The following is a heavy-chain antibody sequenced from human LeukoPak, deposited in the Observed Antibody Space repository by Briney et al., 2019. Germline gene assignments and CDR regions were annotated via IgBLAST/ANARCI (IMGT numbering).Heavy chain of an antibody. D-gene: IGHD4-23*01. CDR1: GFTFSSYA. V-gene: IGHV3-23*01. CDR3: AKDLDGYGGIDGMDV. Sequence: GGSLRLSCAASGFTFSSYAMSWVRQAPGKGLEWVSAISGSGGSTYYADSVKGRFTISRDNSKNTLYLQMNSLRAEDTAVYYCAKDLDGYGGIDGMDVWGQGTTVTVPS. CDR2: ISGSGGST. J-gene: IGHJ6*02.